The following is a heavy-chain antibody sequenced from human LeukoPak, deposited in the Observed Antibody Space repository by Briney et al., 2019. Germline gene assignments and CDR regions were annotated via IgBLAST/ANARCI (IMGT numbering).Heavy chain of an antibody. Sequence: GGSLRLSCAASGFTFSNYAMSWVRQAPGKGLEWVSGITGSGDSTYYADSVKGRFTISRDNSKNTVYLQMNSLTAEDTAVYYCARPRGDNYSGAFDIWGQGTMVTVSS. CDR3: ARPRGDNYSGAFDI. V-gene: IGHV3-23*01. J-gene: IGHJ3*02. CDR1: GFTFSNYA. CDR2: ITGSGDST. D-gene: IGHD4-11*01.